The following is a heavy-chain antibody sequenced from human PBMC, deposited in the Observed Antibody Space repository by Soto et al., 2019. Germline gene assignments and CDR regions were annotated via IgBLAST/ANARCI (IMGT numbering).Heavy chain of an antibody. CDR3: AKGYSSGWSYYFDY. CDR2: ISYDGSNK. V-gene: IGHV3-30*18. CDR1: GFTFSSYG. Sequence: QVQLVESGGGVVQPGRSLRLSCAASGFTFSSYGMHWVRQAPGKGLEWVAVISYDGSNKYYADSVKGRFTISRDNSKNTLYLQMNSLRAEDTAVYYCAKGYSSGWSYYFDYWGQGTLVTVSS. D-gene: IGHD6-19*01. J-gene: IGHJ4*02.